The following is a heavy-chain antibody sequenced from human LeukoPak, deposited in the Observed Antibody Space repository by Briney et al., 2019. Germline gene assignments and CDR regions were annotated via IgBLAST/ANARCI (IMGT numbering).Heavy chain of an antibody. V-gene: IGHV1-2*02. D-gene: IGHD3-3*01. Sequence: GASVKVSCKASGYTFTGYYMHWVRQAPGQGLEWMRWINPNSGGTNYAQKFQGRVTMTRDTSISTAYMELSRLRSDDTAVYYCARDGGLLRFLEIAGEVFGAFDIWGQGTMVTVSS. J-gene: IGHJ3*02. CDR2: INPNSGGT. CDR1: GYTFTGYY. CDR3: ARDGGLLRFLEIAGEVFGAFDI.